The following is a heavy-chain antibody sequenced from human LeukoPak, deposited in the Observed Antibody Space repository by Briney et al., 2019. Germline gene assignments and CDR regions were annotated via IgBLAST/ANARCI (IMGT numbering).Heavy chain of an antibody. CDR1: GYTLTELS. CDR3: ATVRFVRGVPYSSGWYPHDAFDI. J-gene: IGHJ3*02. D-gene: IGHD6-19*01. Sequence: ASVKVSCKVSGYTLTELSMHWVRQAPGKGLEWMGGFDPEDGETIYAQKFQGRVTMTEDTSTDTAYMELSSLRSEDTAVYYCATVRFVRGVPYSSGWYPHDAFDIWGQGTMVTVSS. V-gene: IGHV1-24*01. CDR2: FDPEDGET.